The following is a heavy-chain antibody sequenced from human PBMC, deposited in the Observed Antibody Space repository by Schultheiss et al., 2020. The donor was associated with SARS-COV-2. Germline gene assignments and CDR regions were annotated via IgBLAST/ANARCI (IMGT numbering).Heavy chain of an antibody. J-gene: IGHJ4*02. Sequence: SETLSLTCAVYGGYFSGYYWSWIRQHQGKGLEWIGEINHSGSTNYNPSLKSRVTISVDTSKNQFSLKVSSVTAADTAVYYCARESGRNLCFDYWGQGALVTVSS. CDR1: GGYFSGYY. CDR3: ARESGRNLCFDY. V-gene: IGHV4-34*01. CDR2: INHSGST. D-gene: IGHD1-26*01.